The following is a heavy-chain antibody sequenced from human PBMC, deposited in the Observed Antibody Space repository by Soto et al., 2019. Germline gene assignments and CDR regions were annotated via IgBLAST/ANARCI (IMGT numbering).Heavy chain of an antibody. CDR1: GGTFSSYT. V-gene: IGHV1-69*08. CDR2: IIPILGIA. CDR3: ARDYDILTGSKPLDY. D-gene: IGHD3-9*01. Sequence: QVQLVQSGAEVKKPGSSVKVSCKASGGTFSSYTISWVRQAPGQGLEWMGRIIPILGIANYAQKFQGRVTITEDKSTSTAYMELSSLRSEDTAVYYCARDYDILTGSKPLDYWGQGTLVTVSS. J-gene: IGHJ4*02.